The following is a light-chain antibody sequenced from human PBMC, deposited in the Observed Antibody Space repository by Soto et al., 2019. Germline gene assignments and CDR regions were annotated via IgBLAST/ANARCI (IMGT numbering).Light chain of an antibody. CDR3: QQSYSAPRA. Sequence: DIQMTQSPTSLSASVGDRVTIICRASQSVSIYLNWFQQKPGEAPKLLISAASSLHRGVPSRLSGSGSGTEFTLTISNLQPEDFATYYCQQSYSAPRAFGPGTKVDIK. CDR2: AAS. V-gene: IGKV1-39*01. J-gene: IGKJ3*01. CDR1: QSVSIY.